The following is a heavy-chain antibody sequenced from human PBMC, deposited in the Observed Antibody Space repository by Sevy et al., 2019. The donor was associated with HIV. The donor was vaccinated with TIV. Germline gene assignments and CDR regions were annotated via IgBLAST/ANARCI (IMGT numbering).Heavy chain of an antibody. Sequence: GGSLRLSCAASGFTFSSYSMNWVRQAPGKGLEWVSSISRSSSYIYYADSVKGRFTISRDNAKNSLYLQMNSLRAEDTAVYYCARDLTYYYDSSGYGFFDYWVQGTLVTVSS. J-gene: IGHJ4*02. D-gene: IGHD3-22*01. CDR2: ISRSSSYI. V-gene: IGHV3-21*01. CDR3: ARDLTYYYDSSGYGFFDY. CDR1: GFTFSSYS.